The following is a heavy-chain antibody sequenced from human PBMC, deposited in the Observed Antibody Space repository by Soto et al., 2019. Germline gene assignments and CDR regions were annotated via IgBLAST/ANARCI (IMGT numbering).Heavy chain of an antibody. CDR3: ARDKIPGLFDY. J-gene: IGHJ4*02. CDR2: IYYSGST. Sequence: SETLSLTCTVSGGSISSSSYYWGWIRQPPGKGLEWIGSIYYSGSTYYNPSLKSRVTISVDTSKNQFSLKLSSVTAADTAVYYCARDKIPGLFDYWGQGTLVTVSS. D-gene: IGHD2-21*01. V-gene: IGHV4-39*02. CDR1: GGSISSSSYY.